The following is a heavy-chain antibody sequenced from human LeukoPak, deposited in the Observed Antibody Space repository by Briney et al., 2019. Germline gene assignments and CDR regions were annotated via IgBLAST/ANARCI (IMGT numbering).Heavy chain of an antibody. CDR3: ARQQYLAFDI. J-gene: IGHJ3*02. CDR1: GSIFTTYW. V-gene: IGHV5-51*01. CDR2: IYPGDSET. Sequence: GGSLQISCKGSGSIFTTYWIAWLRLLPGKGLEWMGIIYPGDSETRYSTSFQGQVTISADKSISTAYLQWSSLNASDTAIYYCARQQYLAFDIWGQGTMVTVSS. D-gene: IGHD2/OR15-2a*01.